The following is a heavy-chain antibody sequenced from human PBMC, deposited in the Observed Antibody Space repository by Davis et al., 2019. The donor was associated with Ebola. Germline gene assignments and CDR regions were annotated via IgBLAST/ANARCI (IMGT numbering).Heavy chain of an antibody. D-gene: IGHD3-16*01. Sequence: GGSLRLSCAASGFTFSGSAVYWVRQTSGKGLEWVARIRSKANNFATAYAASVSGRFTISRDDSKNTAYLHMSGLNTEDTAVYYYSSPPHDYADYFDFWGQGALVTVSS. CDR2: IRSKANNFAT. J-gene: IGHJ4*02. V-gene: IGHV3-73*01. CDR1: GFTFSGSA. CDR3: SSPPHDYADYFDF.